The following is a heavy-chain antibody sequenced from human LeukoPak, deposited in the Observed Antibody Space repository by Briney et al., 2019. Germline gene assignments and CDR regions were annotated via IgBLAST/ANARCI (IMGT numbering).Heavy chain of an antibody. CDR2: IHTSGST. J-gene: IGHJ4*02. D-gene: IGHD5-18*01. CDR1: SGSISSGSYY. CDR3: ARSGYTSGYADY. Sequence: SETLSLTCTVSSGSISSGSYYCSWIRQPAGKVLEWIGRIHTSGSTNYNPSLKSRVTISLDTSKNQFSLKLSSVAAADTAVYFCARSGYTSGYADYWGQGILVTVSS. V-gene: IGHV4-61*02.